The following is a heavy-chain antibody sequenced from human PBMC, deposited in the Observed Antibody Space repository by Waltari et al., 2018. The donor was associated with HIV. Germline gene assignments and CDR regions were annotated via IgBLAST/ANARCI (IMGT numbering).Heavy chain of an antibody. CDR2: HYSKFNT. J-gene: IGHJ4*01. CDR1: GFSVSNHF. D-gene: IGHD1-1*01. Sequence: EVQLVESGGGLVQPGGSLRLPCAASGFSVSNHFMTWVRRAPGTEQAVVEIHYSKFNTYYADSVVGRYDISRDNSKNTVFLQMNTLRTEDTAMYYCARGGDNREINFWGHGNRVTVSS. CDR3: ARGGDNREINF. V-gene: IGHV3-66*02.